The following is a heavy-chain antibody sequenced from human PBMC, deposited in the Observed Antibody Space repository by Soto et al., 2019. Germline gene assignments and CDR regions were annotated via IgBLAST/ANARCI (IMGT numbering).Heavy chain of an antibody. Sequence: PSETLSLTCAVSGGSISSSNWWSWVRQPPGKGLEWIGEIYHSGSTNYNPSLKSRVTISVDKSKNQFSLKMISVTAADTAVYYCARDRGFVDNVWGTYRSRGYFENWGRGTLVTVSS. J-gene: IGHJ4*02. CDR1: GGSISSSNW. CDR3: ARDRGFVDNVWGTYRSRGYFEN. CDR2: IYHSGST. D-gene: IGHD3-16*02. V-gene: IGHV4-4*02.